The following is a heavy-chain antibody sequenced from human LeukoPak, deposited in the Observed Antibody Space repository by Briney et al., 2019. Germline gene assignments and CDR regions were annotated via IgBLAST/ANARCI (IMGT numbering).Heavy chain of an antibody. CDR2: FRPEDGET. CDR1: GYTLTELS. J-gene: IGHJ6*03. D-gene: IGHD2-2*01. Sequence: ASVTVSCKVSGYTLTELSMHWVRQAPGKGLEWMGGFRPEDGETIYAQKFQGRVTMTEDTSTDTAYMEMSSLRSEDTAVYYCATQGGYCSSTSCYGSQYYYYMDVWGKGTTVTVSS. V-gene: IGHV1-24*01. CDR3: ATQGGYCSSTSCYGSQYYYYMDV.